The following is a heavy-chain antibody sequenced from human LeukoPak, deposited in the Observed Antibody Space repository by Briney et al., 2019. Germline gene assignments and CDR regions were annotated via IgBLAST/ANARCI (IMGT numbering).Heavy chain of an antibody. CDR2: ISSSGSTI. CDR3: AELGITMIGGV. D-gene: IGHD3-10*02. Sequence: GGSLRLSCAVSGFTFNSYGMYWVRQAPGKGLEWVSYISSSGSTIYYADSVKGRFTISRDNAKNSLYLQMNSLRAEDTAVYYCAELGITMIGGVWGKGTTVTISS. V-gene: IGHV3-48*03. CDR1: GFTFNSYG. J-gene: IGHJ6*04.